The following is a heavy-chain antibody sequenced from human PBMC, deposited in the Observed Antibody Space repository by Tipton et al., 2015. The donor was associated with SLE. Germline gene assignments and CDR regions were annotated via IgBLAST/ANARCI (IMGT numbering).Heavy chain of an antibody. D-gene: IGHD6-13*01. V-gene: IGHV4-31*03. Sequence: TLSLTCTVSGGSISSGGYYWSWIRQHPGKGLEWIGYIYYSGSTYYNPSLKSRVTISVDTSKNQFSLKLSSVTAADTAVYYCARGGYSSRRRESDAFDIWGQETMVTVSS. CDR2: IYYSGST. J-gene: IGHJ3*02. CDR3: ARGGYSSRRRESDAFDI. CDR1: GGSISSGGYY.